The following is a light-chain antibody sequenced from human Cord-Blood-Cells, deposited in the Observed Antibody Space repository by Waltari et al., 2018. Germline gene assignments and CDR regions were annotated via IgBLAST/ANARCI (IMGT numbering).Light chain of an antibody. J-gene: IGKJ2*01. CDR2: AAS. V-gene: IGKV1-39*01. Sequence: DIQMTQSPSSLSASVGDRVTITCRASQSISSYLNWYQQKPGKAPKLLIYAASSLQSGVPSRFGGSGSGTDFTLTSSSLQPEDFATYYCQQSYSTPYTFGQGTKLEIK. CDR1: QSISSY. CDR3: QQSYSTPYT.